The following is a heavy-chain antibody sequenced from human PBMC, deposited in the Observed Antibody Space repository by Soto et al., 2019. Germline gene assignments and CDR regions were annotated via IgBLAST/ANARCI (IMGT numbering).Heavy chain of an antibody. CDR3: ARDLAAADY. CDR2: FNPMSGST. D-gene: IGHD6-13*01. CDR1: GYIFINYY. V-gene: IGHV1-46*04. J-gene: IGHJ4*02. Sequence: QVQLVQSGAEVKKPGASVKISCKTSGYIFINYYIHWXXXXXGQGLEWVALFNPMSGSTNYAQKLQGRVTVTSDTSTSTVYMELSSLISEDTAVYYCARDLAAADYWGQGTLVTVSS.